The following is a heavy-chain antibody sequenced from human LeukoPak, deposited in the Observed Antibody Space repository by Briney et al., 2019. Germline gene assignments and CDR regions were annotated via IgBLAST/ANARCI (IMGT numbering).Heavy chain of an antibody. CDR2: ISAGGGGT. CDR1: GFTFSNYG. J-gene: IGHJ4*02. Sequence: GGSLRLSCAASGFTFSNYGMSWVRQAPGKGLEWVSAISAGGGGTYYTDSVKGRFTISRDNSKNTLYLQISSLRAEDTAVYYCAKISVASAYFFDYWGQGTLVTVSS. V-gene: IGHV3-23*01. D-gene: IGHD6-19*01. CDR3: AKISVASAYFFDY.